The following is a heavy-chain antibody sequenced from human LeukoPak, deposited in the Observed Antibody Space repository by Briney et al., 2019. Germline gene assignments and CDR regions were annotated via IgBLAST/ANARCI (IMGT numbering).Heavy chain of an antibody. CDR3: ARMPRSGSPFAY. J-gene: IGHJ4*02. V-gene: IGHV3-11*04. D-gene: IGHD1-14*01. CDR1: GSTFSDYY. CDR2: ISSTGSTI. Sequence: PGGSLLLSCAASGSTFSDYYMSWIRQAPGKGLEWVSYISSTGSTIYYADSVKGRFTISRDNAKNALLLQKNRLRAEDTADYYSARMPRSGSPFAYCGQRALVTVS.